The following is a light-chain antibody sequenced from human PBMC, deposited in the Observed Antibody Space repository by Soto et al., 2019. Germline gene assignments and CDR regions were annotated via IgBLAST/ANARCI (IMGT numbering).Light chain of an antibody. V-gene: IGLV2-14*01. CDR3: TSYTSSTTWV. CDR1: SSDIGASNY. Sequence: QSALTQPASVSGSPGQSITVSCTGTSSDIGASNYVSWYQQHPGKAPKLIISEVSNRPSGVSNRFSGSKSGSTASLTISGPQAEDEADYYCTSYTSSTTWVFGGGTKLTVL. J-gene: IGLJ3*02. CDR2: EVS.